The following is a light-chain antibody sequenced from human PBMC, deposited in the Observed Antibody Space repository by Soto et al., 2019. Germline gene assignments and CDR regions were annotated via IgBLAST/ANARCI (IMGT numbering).Light chain of an antibody. V-gene: IGKV1-5*01. CDR1: QSISRG. J-gene: IGKJ1*01. CDR2: DAS. CDR3: QHYSSVWA. Sequence: DIQLTQSPSSLSASVGDRVTITCRASQSISRGLAXYQHKPGKAPNLLIYDASTLESGVPSRFSGRGSGTEFTLTISCLHPDDFATYYCQHYSSVWAFGQGTKVDIK.